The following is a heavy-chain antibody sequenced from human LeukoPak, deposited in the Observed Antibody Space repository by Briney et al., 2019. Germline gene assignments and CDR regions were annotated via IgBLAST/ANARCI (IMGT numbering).Heavy chain of an antibody. CDR2: IYYSGST. Sequence: PSETLSLTCTVSGGSISSYYWSWIRQPPGKGLEWIGYIYYSGSTNYNPSLKSRVTISVDTSKNQFSLKLSSVTAADTAVYYCARHDGDSGSYYGRFDYWGQGTLVTVSS. D-gene: IGHD1-26*01. V-gene: IGHV4-59*08. J-gene: IGHJ4*02. CDR3: ARHDGDSGSYYGRFDY. CDR1: GGSISSYY.